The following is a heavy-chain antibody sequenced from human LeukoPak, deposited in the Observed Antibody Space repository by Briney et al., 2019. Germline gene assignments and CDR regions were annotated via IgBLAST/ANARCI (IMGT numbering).Heavy chain of an antibody. CDR2: FDPEDGET. CDR3: ATGGDYSRDYYYMDV. Sequence: GASVKVSCKVSGYTLTELSMHWVRQAPGKGLEWMGGFDPEDGETIYAQKFQGRVTMTEDTSTDTAYMELSSLRSEDTAVYYCATGGDYSRDYYYMDVWGKGTTVTVSS. V-gene: IGHV1-24*01. J-gene: IGHJ6*03. CDR1: GYTLTELS. D-gene: IGHD4-11*01.